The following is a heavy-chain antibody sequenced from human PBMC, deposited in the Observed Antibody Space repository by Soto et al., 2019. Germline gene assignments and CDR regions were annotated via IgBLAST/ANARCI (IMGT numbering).Heavy chain of an antibody. CDR3: ARYDFWSGWRYYYYGMDV. CDR2: ISYDGSNK. V-gene: IGHV3-30-3*01. J-gene: IGHJ6*02. D-gene: IGHD3-3*01. Sequence: SLRLSCAASGFTFSSYAMHWVRQAPGKGLEWVAVISYDGSNKYYADSVKGRFTISRDNSKNTLYLQMNSLRAEDTAVYYCARYDFWSGWRYYYYGMDVWGQGTTVTVSS. CDR1: GFTFSSYA.